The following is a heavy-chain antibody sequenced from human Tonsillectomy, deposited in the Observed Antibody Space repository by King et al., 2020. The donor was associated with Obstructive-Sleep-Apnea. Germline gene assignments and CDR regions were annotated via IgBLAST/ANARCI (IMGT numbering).Heavy chain of an antibody. J-gene: IGHJ5*02. CDR1: GYTFTTYH. CDR2: ISTYNGNT. V-gene: IGHV1-18*04. D-gene: IGHD3-3*01. Sequence: QLVQSGAEVKKPGASVKVSCKASGYTFTTYHINWVRQAPGQELEWMGWISTYNGNTNYAQKLQGRVTMTTDTSTSTAYMELRSLRSDDTAVYYCARGSPYYDFWSGAWFDPWGQGTQVTVSS. CDR3: ARGSPYYDFWSGAWFDP.